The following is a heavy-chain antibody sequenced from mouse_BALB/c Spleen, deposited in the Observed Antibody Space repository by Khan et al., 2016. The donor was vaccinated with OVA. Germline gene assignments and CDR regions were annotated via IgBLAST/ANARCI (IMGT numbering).Heavy chain of an antibody. J-gene: IGHJ4*01. CDR3: TRDGNYMDY. CDR2: IYFSGSI. CDR1: GYSITSGYA. D-gene: IGHD2-1*01. V-gene: IGHV3-1*02. Sequence: EVQLQESGPDLVKPSQSLSLTCTVTGYSITSGYAWHWIRQFPGNKLEWMAYIYFSGSINYNPSLKSRISVTRDTSKKQFFLQLNSVTSEDTATYYCTRDGNYMDYWGQGTSGTVSS.